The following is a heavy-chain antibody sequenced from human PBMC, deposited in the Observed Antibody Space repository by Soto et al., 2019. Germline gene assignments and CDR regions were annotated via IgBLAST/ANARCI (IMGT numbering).Heavy chain of an antibody. D-gene: IGHD1-26*01. CDR2: IIPIFGIA. CDR3: ARDTPVSYSGSDFDY. J-gene: IGHJ4*02. Sequence: ASVKVSCKASGGTFSSYAISWVRQAPGQGLEWMGGIIPIFGIANYAQKFQGRVTITADKSTSTAYMELSSLRSEDTAVYYCARDTPVSYSGSDFDYWGQGTLVTVSS. V-gene: IGHV1-69*10. CDR1: GGTFSSYA.